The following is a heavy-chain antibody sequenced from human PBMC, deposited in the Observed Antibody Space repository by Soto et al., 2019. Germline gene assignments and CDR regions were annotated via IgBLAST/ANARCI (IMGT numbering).Heavy chain of an antibody. D-gene: IGHD6-6*01. Sequence: SETLSLTCAVYGGSFSGYYWSWIRQPPGKGLEWIGEINHSGSTNYNPSLKSRVTISVDTPKNQFSLKLSSVTAADTAVYYCARGLDFAGGSSSVVFDYWGQGTLVTLSS. CDR2: INHSGST. V-gene: IGHV4-34*01. CDR1: GGSFSGYY. J-gene: IGHJ4*02. CDR3: ARGLDFAGGSSSVVFDY.